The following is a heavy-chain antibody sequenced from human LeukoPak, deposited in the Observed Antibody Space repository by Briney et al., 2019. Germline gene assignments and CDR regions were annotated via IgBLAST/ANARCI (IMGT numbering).Heavy chain of an antibody. CDR1: GYTFKGYY. D-gene: IGHD3-22*01. CDR2: INPNSGGT. Sequence: ASVQVSCKASGYTFKGYYIYWVRQAPGQGLEWMGWINPNSGGTNYAQKFQGRVTFTRDTSTSTAYMELSRLRSDDTAVYFCARGYDSSAYKLPIDSWGQGTLVSVSS. CDR3: ARGYDSSAYKLPIDS. J-gene: IGHJ4*02. V-gene: IGHV1-2*02.